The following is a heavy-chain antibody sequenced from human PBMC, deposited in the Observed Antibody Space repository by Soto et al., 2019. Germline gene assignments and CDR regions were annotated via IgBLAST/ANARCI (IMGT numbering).Heavy chain of an antibody. CDR2: IYYSGST. J-gene: IGHJ6*02. V-gene: IGHV4-31*03. D-gene: IGHD2-15*01. CDR1: GGSISSGGYY. CDR3: ARVPCSGGSCRLGGVTRGGMDV. Sequence: SETLSLTCTVSGGSISSGGYYWSWIRQHPGKGLEWIGYIYYSGSTYYNPSLKSRVTISVDTSKNQFSLKLSSVTAADTAVYYCARVPCSGGSCRLGGVTRGGMDVWGQGTTVTVSS.